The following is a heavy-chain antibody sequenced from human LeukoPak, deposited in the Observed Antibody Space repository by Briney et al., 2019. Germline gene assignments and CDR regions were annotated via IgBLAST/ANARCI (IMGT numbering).Heavy chain of an antibody. J-gene: IGHJ4*02. CDR2: INHSGST. CDR1: GGSFSGYY. V-gene: IGHV4-34*01. D-gene: IGHD3-3*01. CDR3: AGVRRDFWSGYHVDY. Sequence: SETLSLTCAVYGGSFSGYYWSWIRQPPGKGLEWIGEINHSGSTNYNPSLKSRVTISVDTSKNQFSLKLSSVTAADTAVYYCAGVRRDFWSGYHVDYWGQGTLVTVSS.